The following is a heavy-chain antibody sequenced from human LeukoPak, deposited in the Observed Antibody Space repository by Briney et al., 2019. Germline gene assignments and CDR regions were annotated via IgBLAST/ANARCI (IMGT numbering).Heavy chain of an antibody. V-gene: IGHV4-59*01. CDR3: ARDPDGMDV. CDR1: GGSISSYY. J-gene: IGHJ6*02. CDR2: IYYSGST. Sequence: SETLSLTCTVSGGSISSYYWSWLRQPPGKGLEWIGYIYYSGSTNYNPSLKSRVTISVDTSKNQFSLKLSSVTAADTAVYYCARDPDGMDVWGQGTTVTVPS.